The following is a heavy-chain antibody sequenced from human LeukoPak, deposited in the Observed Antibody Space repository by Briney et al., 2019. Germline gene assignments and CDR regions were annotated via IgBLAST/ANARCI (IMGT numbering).Heavy chain of an antibody. CDR1: GGTFSSYA. CDR2: IIPILGIA. CDR3: AREGLRPRHGTNWFDP. J-gene: IGHJ5*02. Sequence: SVKVSCKASGGTFSSYAISWVRQAPGQGLEWMGRIIPILGIANYAQKFQGRVTITADKSTSTAYMELSSLRSEDTAVYYCAREGLRPRHGTNWFDPWGQGTLVTVSS. V-gene: IGHV1-69*04. D-gene: IGHD5-12*01.